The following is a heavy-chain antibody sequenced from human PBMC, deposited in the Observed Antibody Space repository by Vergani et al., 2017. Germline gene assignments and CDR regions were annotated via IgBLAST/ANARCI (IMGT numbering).Heavy chain of an antibody. CDR1: GFTFSGSA. D-gene: IGHD3-22*01. CDR3: TRHAGITMKDY. Sequence: EVQLVESGGGLVQPGGSLKLSCAASGFTFSGSAMHWVRQASGKGLEWVGRIRSKANSYATAYAASVKGRFTISRDDSKNTAYLQMNSLKTEDTAVYYCTRHAGITMKDYWGQGTLVTVSS. CDR2: IRSKANSYAT. V-gene: IGHV3-73*02. J-gene: IGHJ4*02.